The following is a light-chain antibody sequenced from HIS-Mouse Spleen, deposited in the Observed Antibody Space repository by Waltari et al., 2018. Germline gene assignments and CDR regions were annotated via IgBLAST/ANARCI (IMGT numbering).Light chain of an antibody. V-gene: IGKV3-15*01. CDR1: QSVSSN. J-gene: IGKJ2*01. Sequence: EIVMTQSPATLSVSPGERATLSCRASQSVSSNLACYQQKPGQAPRLLIYGASTRATGIPARFSGSGSGTEFTLTISSLQSEDFAVYYCQQYNNWPLYTFGQGTKLEIK. CDR3: QQYNNWPLYT. CDR2: GAS.